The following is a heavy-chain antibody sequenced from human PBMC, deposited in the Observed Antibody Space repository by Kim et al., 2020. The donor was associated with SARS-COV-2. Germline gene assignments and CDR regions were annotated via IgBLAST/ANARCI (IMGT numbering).Heavy chain of an antibody. V-gene: IGHV1-3*01. J-gene: IGHJ4*02. CDR3: ARDFFSRGKRVPPLNLDY. D-gene: IGHD1-26*01. Sequence: QGRVTITRDTSASTAYMELSSLRSEDTAVYYCARDFFSRGKRVPPLNLDYWGQGTLVTVSS.